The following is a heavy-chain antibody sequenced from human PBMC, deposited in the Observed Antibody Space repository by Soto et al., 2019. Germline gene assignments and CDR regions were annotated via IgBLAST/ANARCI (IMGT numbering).Heavy chain of an antibody. CDR1: GDIFNDYY. CDR2: IKPNAGVT. V-gene: IGHV1-2*04. Sequence: ASVKSSCKSSGDIFNDYYIHLVRQAPGQGLEWMGWIKPNAGVTKYAQKFQGWVTMTRDTSIRTVYMELSRLRSDDTAVYYCARESGGATATLDYYYFYMDVWGKGTTVTVSS. CDR3: ARESGGATATLDYYYFYMDV. J-gene: IGHJ6*03. D-gene: IGHD5-12*01.